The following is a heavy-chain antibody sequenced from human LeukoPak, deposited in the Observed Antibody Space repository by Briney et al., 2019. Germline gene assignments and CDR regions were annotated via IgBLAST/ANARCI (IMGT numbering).Heavy chain of an antibody. CDR3: ARVHHIAVAGTGGY. Sequence: GGSVKVSCKASGYTFTGYYMHWVRQVPGQGLEWMGWINPNSGGTNYAQKFQGRVTMTRDTSISTAYMELSRLRSDDTAVYYCARVHHIAVAGTGGYWGQGTLVTVSS. CDR2: INPNSGGT. D-gene: IGHD6-19*01. V-gene: IGHV1-2*02. CDR1: GYTFTGYY. J-gene: IGHJ4*02.